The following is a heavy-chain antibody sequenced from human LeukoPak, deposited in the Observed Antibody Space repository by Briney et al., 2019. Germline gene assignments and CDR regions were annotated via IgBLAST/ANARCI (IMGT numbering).Heavy chain of an antibody. J-gene: IGHJ4*02. CDR1: GYSISSGYY. Sequence: PSETLSLTCTVSGYSISSGYYWGWIRQPPGQGLEWIGNIYHSGSTYYNPSLKSRVTMSVDTSKNQFSLKPSSVTAADTAVYYCASRLTLWYSSGYFDYWGQGTLVIVSS. D-gene: IGHD3-22*01. V-gene: IGHV4-38-2*02. CDR3: ASRLTLWYSSGYFDY. CDR2: IYHSGST.